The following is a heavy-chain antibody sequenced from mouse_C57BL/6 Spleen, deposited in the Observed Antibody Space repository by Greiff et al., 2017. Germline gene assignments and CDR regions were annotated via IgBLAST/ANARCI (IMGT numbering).Heavy chain of an antibody. J-gene: IGHJ4*01. CDR3: ASGDYDAVGDY. Sequence: VQLQQSGAELVKPGASVKMSCKASGYTFTSYWITWVKQRPGQGLEWIGDIYPGSGSTNYNEKFKSKATLTVDTSSSTAYMQLSSLTSEDSAVYYCASGDYDAVGDYWGQGTSVTVSS. V-gene: IGHV1-55*01. CDR1: GYTFTSYW. CDR2: IYPGSGST. D-gene: IGHD2-4*01.